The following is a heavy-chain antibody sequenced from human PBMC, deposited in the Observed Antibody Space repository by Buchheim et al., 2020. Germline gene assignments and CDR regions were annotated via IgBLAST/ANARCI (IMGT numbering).Heavy chain of an antibody. CDR1: GGSFSGYY. CDR3: ARAFIVVVPAARGAYWFDP. D-gene: IGHD2-2*01. CDR2: INHSGST. J-gene: IGHJ5*02. V-gene: IGHV4-34*01. Sequence: QVQLQQWGAGLLKPSETLSLTCAVYGGSFSGYYWSWIRQPPGKGLEWIGEINHSGSTNYNPSLKSRVTISVDTSKNQFSLKLRSVTAADTAVYYCARAFIVVVPAARGAYWFDPWGQGTL.